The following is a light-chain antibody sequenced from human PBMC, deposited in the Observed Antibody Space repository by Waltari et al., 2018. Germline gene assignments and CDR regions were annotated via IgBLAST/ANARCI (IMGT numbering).Light chain of an antibody. Sequence: QSALTQPRSVSGSPGQSVSISCTGSSTDVGGYNYVSWYQQFPGKAPRLLLFDVSKRSSVVPDRFSGAKAGNTASRTISGRVPEDEAVYYCCSFVGSYTSVFGGGTKLTVL. CDR1: STDVGGYNY. J-gene: IGLJ3*02. CDR3: CSFVGSYTSV. CDR2: DVS. V-gene: IGLV2-11*01.